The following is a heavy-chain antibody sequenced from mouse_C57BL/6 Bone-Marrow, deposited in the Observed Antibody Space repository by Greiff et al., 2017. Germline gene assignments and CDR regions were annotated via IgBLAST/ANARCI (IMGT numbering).Heavy chain of an antibody. CDR3: TVYYYGSSPYYFDY. V-gene: IGHV14-1*01. J-gene: IGHJ2*01. D-gene: IGHD1-1*01. CDR1: GFNIKDYY. Sequence: EVMLVESGAELVRPGASVKLSCTASGFNIKDYYMHWVKQRPEQGLEWIGRIDPEDGDTEYAPKFQGKATMTADTSSNTAYLQLSSLTSEDTAVYYCTVYYYGSSPYYFDYWGQGTTLTVSS. CDR2: IDPEDGDT.